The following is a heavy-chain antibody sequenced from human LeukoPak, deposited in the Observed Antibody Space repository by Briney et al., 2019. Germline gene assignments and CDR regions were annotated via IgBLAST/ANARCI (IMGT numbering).Heavy chain of an antibody. CDR3: ARASMGGRDYHLDS. D-gene: IGHD4/OR15-4a*01. Sequence: GGSLRLSCAASGFTFSSYWMTWVRQAPGKGLEWVANIKTDGSHTYYVDFVKGRFTISRDNAKNLLFLQLGSLRADDTGAYYCARASMGGRDYHLDSWGQGTLVTVSS. V-gene: IGHV3-7*01. CDR2: IKTDGSHT. CDR1: GFTFSSYW. J-gene: IGHJ4*02.